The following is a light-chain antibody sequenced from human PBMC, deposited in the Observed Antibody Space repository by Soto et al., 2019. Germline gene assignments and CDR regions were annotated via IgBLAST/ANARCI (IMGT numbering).Light chain of an antibody. Sequence: IVLTQSPGTLSLSPGERATLSCRASQSVSSSYLAWYQQKPGQAPRLLIYGASTRATGIPARFSGSGFGTDFTLTISSLEPEDAAVYYCQQRSNWPPITFGQGTRLEIK. CDR2: GAS. J-gene: IGKJ5*01. V-gene: IGKV3D-20*02. CDR3: QQRSNWPPIT. CDR1: QSVSSSY.